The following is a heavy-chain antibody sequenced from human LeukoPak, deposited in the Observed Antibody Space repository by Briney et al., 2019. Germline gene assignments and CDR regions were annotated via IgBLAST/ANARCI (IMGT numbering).Heavy chain of an antibody. V-gene: IGHV1-2*02. D-gene: IGHD3-9*01. CDR3: ARLAPLYYDILTGSYSWGGDDSYAMDV. CDR2: INPNTDGT. CDR1: GYTFIAYS. J-gene: IGHJ6*02. Sequence: ASVKVSCKASGYTFIAYSIHWVRQAPGQGLEWMGWINPNTDGTNYVQKFQGRFTMTRDTSISTAYMELSRLTSDDTAVYYCARLAPLYYDILTGSYSWGGDDSYAMDVWGQGTAVSVSS.